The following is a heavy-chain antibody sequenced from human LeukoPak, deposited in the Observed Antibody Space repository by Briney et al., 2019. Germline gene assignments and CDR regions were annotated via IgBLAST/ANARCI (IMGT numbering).Heavy chain of an antibody. CDR1: GFTFSSYA. Sequence: GGSLRLSCAASGFTFSSYAMHWVRQAPGKGLEWVAVISYDGSNKYYADSVKGRFTISRDNSKNTLYLQMNSLRAEDTAVYYCALVWGSRGSPFDYWGQGTLVTVSS. V-gene: IGHV3-30-3*01. J-gene: IGHJ4*02. CDR3: ALVWGSRGSPFDY. CDR2: ISYDGSNK. D-gene: IGHD6-19*01.